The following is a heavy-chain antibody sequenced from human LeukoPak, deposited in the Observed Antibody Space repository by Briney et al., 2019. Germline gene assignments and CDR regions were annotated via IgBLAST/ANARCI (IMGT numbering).Heavy chain of an antibody. CDR3: ARDLVGSGSPHLDY. Sequence: ASVKVSCKASGHTFTSYYMHWVRQAPGQGLEWRGVINPSGGSRSYAQKYQGRVTMTRDTSTSTVYMELSSLRSEDTAVYYRARDLVGSGSPHLDYWGQGTLVTVSS. J-gene: IGHJ4*02. D-gene: IGHD3-10*01. CDR2: INPSGGSR. CDR1: GHTFTSYY. V-gene: IGHV1-46*01.